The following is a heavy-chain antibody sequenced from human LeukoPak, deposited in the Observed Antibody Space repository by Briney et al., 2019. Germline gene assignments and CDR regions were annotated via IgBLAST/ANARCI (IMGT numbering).Heavy chain of an antibody. CDR3: ARGLVQAYYYESSGYYQNC. D-gene: IGHD3-22*01. CDR1: GYIFTGYY. CDR2: INTNSGDT. Sequence: ASVKVSCKASGYIFTGYYMHWVRQAPGQGLEWMGWINTNSGDTNYAQKFQGRVTMTRDTSINTAYMELSRLRSDDTAVYYCARGLVQAYYYESSGYYQNCWGQGTLVTVSS. J-gene: IGHJ4*02. V-gene: IGHV1-2*02.